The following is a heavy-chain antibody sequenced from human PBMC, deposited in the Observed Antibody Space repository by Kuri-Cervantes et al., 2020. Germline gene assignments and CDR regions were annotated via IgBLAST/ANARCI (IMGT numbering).Heavy chain of an antibody. J-gene: IGHJ3*02. Sequence: GGSLRLSCAASGFTFSSYAMHWVRQAPGKGLEWVAVISYDGSNKYYADSVKGRFTISRDNSKNTLYLQMNSLRAEDTAVYYCANRRDAFDIWGQGTMVTVSS. V-gene: IGHV3-30*07. CDR2: ISYDGSNK. CDR3: ANRRDAFDI. CDR1: GFTFSSYA.